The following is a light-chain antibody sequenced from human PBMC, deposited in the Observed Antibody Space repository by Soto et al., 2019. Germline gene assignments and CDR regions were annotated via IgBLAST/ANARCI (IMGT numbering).Light chain of an antibody. J-gene: IGKJ4*01. CDR1: QSLSSN. CDR2: ATS. Sequence: MTQSPATLSVSPGERATLSCRASQSLSSNVAWYQQRPGQAPRLLIYATSSRASDVPARFSSGGSGTEFTLTISSLQSEDFAVYYCQQYSNWPLTFGGGTKVDIK. V-gene: IGKV3-15*01. CDR3: QQYSNWPLT.